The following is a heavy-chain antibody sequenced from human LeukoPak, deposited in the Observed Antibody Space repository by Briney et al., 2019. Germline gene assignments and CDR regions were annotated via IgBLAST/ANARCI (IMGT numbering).Heavy chain of an antibody. D-gene: IGHD5-24*01. CDR2: IKGDGSHT. Sequence: GGSLRLSCAASGFFFRNYWMHWVRQAPGKGLVWVSRIKGDGSHTSYADSVKGRFTISRDNARNTLYLQMNSLRAEDKAIYYCVRDGDAYNFDCWGQGTLVTVSS. CDR3: VRDGDAYNFDC. V-gene: IGHV3-74*01. J-gene: IGHJ4*02. CDR1: GFFFRNYW.